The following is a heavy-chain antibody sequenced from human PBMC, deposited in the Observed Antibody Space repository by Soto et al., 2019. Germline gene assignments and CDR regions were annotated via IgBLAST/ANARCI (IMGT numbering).Heavy chain of an antibody. J-gene: IGHJ6*02. CDR1: GYTFTSYG. Sequence: QVQLVQSGAEVKKPGASVKVSCKASGYTFTSYGISWVRQAPGQGLEWMGWISAYNGNTNYAQKLQGRVTMTTDTSTSTAYMELRSLRSDDTAVYYCARERAEQWLVLSLYYYCMDVWGQGTTVTVSS. V-gene: IGHV1-18*04. D-gene: IGHD6-19*01. CDR3: ARERAEQWLVLSLYYYCMDV. CDR2: ISAYNGNT.